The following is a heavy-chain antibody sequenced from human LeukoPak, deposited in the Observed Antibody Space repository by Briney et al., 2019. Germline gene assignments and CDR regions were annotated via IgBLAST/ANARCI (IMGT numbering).Heavy chain of an antibody. Sequence: SETLSLTCTVSGGSISSGSYYWSWIRQPAGEGLEWIGEINHSGSTNYNPSLKSRVTISVDTSKNQFSLKLSSVTAADTAVYYCARGWIQLWLDYWGQGTLVTVSS. J-gene: IGHJ4*02. CDR2: INHSGST. V-gene: IGHV4-61*10. CDR1: GGSISSGSYY. CDR3: ARGWIQLWLDY. D-gene: IGHD5-18*01.